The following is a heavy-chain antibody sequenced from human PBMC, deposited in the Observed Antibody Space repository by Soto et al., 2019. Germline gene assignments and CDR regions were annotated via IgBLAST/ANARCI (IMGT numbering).Heavy chain of an antibody. CDR1: GGSISSSNW. CDR2: IYHSGST. V-gene: IGHV4-4*02. CDR3: ARDRSYDILTGYYVAFDI. J-gene: IGHJ3*02. D-gene: IGHD3-9*01. Sequence: QVQLQESGPGLVKPSGTLSLTCAVSGGSISSSNWWSWVRQPPGKGLEWIGEIYHSGSTNYNPSLKSRVTISVDKSKNQFSLKLSSVTAADTAVYYCARDRSYDILTGYYVAFDIWGQGTMVTGSS.